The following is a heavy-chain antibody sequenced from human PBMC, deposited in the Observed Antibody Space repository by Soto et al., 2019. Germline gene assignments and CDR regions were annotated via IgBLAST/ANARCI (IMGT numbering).Heavy chain of an antibody. CDR3: ARTDRDFYGLYV. V-gene: IGHV3-13*05. Sequence: EVQLVESGGGLVQPGGSLRLSCEASGFTFRNYDMHWVRQGTGKGLEWVSGISAAGDPDYADSVEGRFTISRENAQNSFFLQMNSLRVGDTAVYYCARTDRDFYGLYVWGQGTTVIPSS. CDR1: GFTFRNYD. J-gene: IGHJ6*02. CDR2: ISAAGDP.